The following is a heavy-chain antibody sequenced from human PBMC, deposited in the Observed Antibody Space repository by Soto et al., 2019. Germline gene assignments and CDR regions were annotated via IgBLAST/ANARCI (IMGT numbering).Heavy chain of an antibody. Sequence: QVQLQQWGAGLLRPSETLSLTCAVYGGSFSGYYWNWIRQPPGKGLEWIGEINQSGSTDYNESLKSRVTISVDKSKNQSSLKLTSVTAADTAVYYCARGDSGSYFDYWGQGNLVTVSS. D-gene: IGHD1-26*01. V-gene: IGHV4-34*01. J-gene: IGHJ4*02. CDR3: ARGDSGSYFDY. CDR2: INQSGST. CDR1: GGSFSGYY.